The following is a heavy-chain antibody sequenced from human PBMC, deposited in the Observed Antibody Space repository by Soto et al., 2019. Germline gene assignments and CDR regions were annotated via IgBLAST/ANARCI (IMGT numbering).Heavy chain of an antibody. CDR3: ASYCGGGSCYLGAFDI. CDR2: IYHSGST. J-gene: IGHJ3*02. CDR1: GVSINSANW. V-gene: IGHV4-4*02. D-gene: IGHD2-15*01. Sequence: QMQLQESGPGLVKPSGTLSLTCTVSGVSINSANWWTWVRQSPGKGLEWIGEIYHSGSTNFNPSLKSRITVSIDNSKNQFYLELTSVTAAETAVYYCASYCGGGSCYLGAFDICRQGTMVTASS.